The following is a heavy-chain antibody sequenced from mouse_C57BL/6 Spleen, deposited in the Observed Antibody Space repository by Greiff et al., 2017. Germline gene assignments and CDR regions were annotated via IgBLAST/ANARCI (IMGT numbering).Heavy chain of an antibody. CDR3: ARSRGNFAWFAY. J-gene: IGHJ3*01. CDR1: GFNIKDYY. D-gene: IGHD2-1*01. Sequence: VQLKESGAELVKPGASVKLSCTASGFNIKDYYMHWVKERTEQGLEWIGRIDPEAGETKYAPKFQGKATITADTSSNTASLQLSSLTSEDTAVYYCARSRGNFAWFAYWGQGTLVTVSA. V-gene: IGHV14-2*01. CDR2: IDPEAGET.